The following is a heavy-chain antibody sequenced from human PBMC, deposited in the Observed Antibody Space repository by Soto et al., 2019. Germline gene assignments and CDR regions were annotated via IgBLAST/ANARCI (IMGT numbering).Heavy chain of an antibody. CDR1: GGTFSSYA. V-gene: IGHV1-69*13. Sequence: ASVKVSCKASGGTFSSYAISWVRQAPGQGLEWMGGIIPIFGTANYAQKFQGRVTITADESTSTAYMELSSLRSEDTAVYYCARIVVPAARGVRYYYYGMDVWGQGTTVTVSS. J-gene: IGHJ6*02. CDR3: ARIVVPAARGVRYYYYGMDV. CDR2: IIPIFGTA. D-gene: IGHD2-2*01.